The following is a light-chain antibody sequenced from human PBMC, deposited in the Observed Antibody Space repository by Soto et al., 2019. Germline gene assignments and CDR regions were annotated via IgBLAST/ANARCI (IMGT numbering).Light chain of an antibody. CDR1: QSINNW. CDR2: KAS. V-gene: IGKV1-5*03. J-gene: IGKJ1*01. Sequence: DIQMTQSPSTLSASVGDRVTITCRASQSINNWLAWYQQKPGKAPKLLIYKASSLESGVPSRFSGSGSGTEFTLTISSLQPDDFANYYCQQYNSYWTFGQGTNVEIK. CDR3: QQYNSYWT.